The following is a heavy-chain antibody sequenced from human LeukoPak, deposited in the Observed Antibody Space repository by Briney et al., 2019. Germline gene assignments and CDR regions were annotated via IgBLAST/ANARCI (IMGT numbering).Heavy chain of an antibody. CDR1: GFTFSDYR. CDR2: ISTGGATI. V-gene: IGHV3-48*01. CDR3: ARGPPLFDP. Sequence: PGGSLRLSCAVSGFTFSDYRMNWVRQSPGKGLEWISYISTGGATIYYADSVKGRFTISSDNAKKSLYLQMNSLRAEDTAVYYCARGPPLFDPWGQGTLVTVSS. J-gene: IGHJ5*02.